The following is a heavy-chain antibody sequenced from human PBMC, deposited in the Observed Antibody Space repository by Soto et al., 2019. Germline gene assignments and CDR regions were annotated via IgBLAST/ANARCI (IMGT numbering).Heavy chain of an antibody. CDR3: AETRGSYYDA. Sequence: QVQLVESGGGVVQPGRSLRLSCAASGFTFSSYAMHWVRQAPGKGLEWVAVISYDGSNKYYADSVKGRFTISRDNSKNTLYLQMNSLRAEDTAVYYCAETRGSYYDAWGQGTLVTVSS. V-gene: IGHV3-30-3*01. J-gene: IGHJ5*02. CDR2: ISYDGSNK. D-gene: IGHD1-26*01. CDR1: GFTFSSYA.